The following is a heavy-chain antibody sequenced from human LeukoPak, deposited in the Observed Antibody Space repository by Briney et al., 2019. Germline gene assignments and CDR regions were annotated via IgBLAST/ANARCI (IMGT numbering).Heavy chain of an antibody. CDR2: IYYSGST. D-gene: IGHD3-3*01. CDR3: ARGLGGPYDFWSGYSTDY. J-gene: IGHJ4*02. CDR1: GGSISSYY. Sequence: SETLSLTCTVSGGSISSYYWSWIRQPPGKGLEWIGYIYYSGSTNYNPSLKSRVTISVDTSKNQFSLKLSSVTAADTAVYYCARGLGGPYDFWSGYSTDYWGQGTLVTVSS. V-gene: IGHV4-59*01.